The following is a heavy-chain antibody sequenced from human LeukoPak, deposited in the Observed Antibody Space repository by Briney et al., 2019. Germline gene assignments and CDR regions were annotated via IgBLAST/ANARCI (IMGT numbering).Heavy chain of an antibody. CDR1: GFTFSSYG. CDR3: ARAGGGSSSWYLLFDP. Sequence: PWGSLRLYCAASGFTFSSYGMHWVRQAPGKGLEWVAVIWYDGSNKYYADSVKGRFTISRDNSKNTLYLQMNSLRAEDTAVYYCARAGGGSSSWYLLFDPWGQGTQVTVSS. CDR2: IWYDGSNK. D-gene: IGHD6-13*01. V-gene: IGHV3-33*01. J-gene: IGHJ5*02.